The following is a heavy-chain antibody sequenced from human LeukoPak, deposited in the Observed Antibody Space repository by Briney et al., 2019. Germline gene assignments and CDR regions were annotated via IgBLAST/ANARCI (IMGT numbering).Heavy chain of an antibody. CDR1: GGSISSSSYY. D-gene: IGHD3-10*01. Sequence: KPSETLSLTCTVSGGSISSSSYYWGWIRQPPGKGLEWIGSIYYSGSTYYNPSLKSRVTISVDTSKNQFSLKLSSVTAADTAVYYCARLGYYGSGQYWGQGTLVTVSS. V-gene: IGHV4-39*01. CDR3: ARLGYYGSGQY. CDR2: IYYSGST. J-gene: IGHJ4*02.